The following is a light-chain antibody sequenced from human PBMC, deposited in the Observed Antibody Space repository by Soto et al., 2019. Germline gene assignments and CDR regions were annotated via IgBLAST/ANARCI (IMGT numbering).Light chain of an antibody. V-gene: IGKV3-20*01. J-gene: IGKJ4*01. Sequence: EVVLTQSPGTLSLSPGEIATLSCRASQSVSSYIAWYQQKPGQAPRLLISGASSRAPGIPDRFSGSGSGADFARTISRLEPEDFEVYDCQQYGSSPGTCGGRTKVEIK. CDR3: QQYGSSPGT. CDR2: GAS. CDR1: QSVSSY.